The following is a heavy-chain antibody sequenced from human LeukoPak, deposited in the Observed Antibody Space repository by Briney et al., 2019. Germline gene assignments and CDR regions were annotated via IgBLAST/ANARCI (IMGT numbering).Heavy chain of an antibody. V-gene: IGHV3-30*03. CDR2: ISYDGSNK. J-gene: IGHJ4*02. D-gene: IGHD2-15*01. CDR1: GFTFSYYG. CDR3: ARGYCSGGSCYSGSFDY. Sequence: GGSLRLSCAAFGFTFSYYGMHWVRQAPGKGLEWVAVISYDGSNKYYADSVKGRFTISRDNSKNTLYLQMNSLRAEDTAVYYCARGYCSGGSCYSGSFDYWGQGTLVTVSS.